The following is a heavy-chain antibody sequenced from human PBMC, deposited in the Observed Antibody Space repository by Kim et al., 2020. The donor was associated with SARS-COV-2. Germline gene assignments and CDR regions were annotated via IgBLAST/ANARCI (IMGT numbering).Heavy chain of an antibody. V-gene: IGHV4-31*03. CDR1: GASINSGSFH. Sequence: SETLSLTCTVSGASINSGSFHWSWIRQLPGKGLEWIGHISSTGGTFYSPSLRSRVTMPVDTSKNQFSLWLRSVTAADTAVYYCARESDGVDVWGQGTTVTVSS. CDR3: ARESDGVDV. CDR2: ISSTGGT. J-gene: IGHJ6*02.